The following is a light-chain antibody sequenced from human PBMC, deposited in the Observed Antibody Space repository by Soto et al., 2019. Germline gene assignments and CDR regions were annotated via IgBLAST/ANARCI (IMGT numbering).Light chain of an antibody. CDR1: QSGSSNN. V-gene: IGKV3-20*01. CDR2: VAS. J-gene: IGKJ1*01. Sequence: EIVLTQSPDTLSLSPGERATLSCRASQSGSSNNLAWYQHKPGQPPRLLIYVASRRATGIPDRFSGSGSGSEFTLTITRLEPEDFAVYYCQQHGSGPWTFGQGTKVEIK. CDR3: QQHGSGPWT.